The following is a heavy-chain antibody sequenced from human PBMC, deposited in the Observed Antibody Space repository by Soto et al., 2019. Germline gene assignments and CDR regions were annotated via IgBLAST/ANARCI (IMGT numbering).Heavy chain of an antibody. J-gene: IGHJ6*03. CDR3: AKDIRATVTTVIDYYMDV. CDR2: ISGSGGST. V-gene: IGHV3-23*01. Sequence: EVQLLESGGGLVQPGGSLRLSCAASGFTFSSYAMSWVRQAPGKGLEWVSAISGSGGSTYYADSVKGRFTISRDNSKNTLYLQMNSLRAEDTAVYYCAKDIRATVTTVIDYYMDVWGKGTTVTVSS. D-gene: IGHD4-17*01. CDR1: GFTFSSYA.